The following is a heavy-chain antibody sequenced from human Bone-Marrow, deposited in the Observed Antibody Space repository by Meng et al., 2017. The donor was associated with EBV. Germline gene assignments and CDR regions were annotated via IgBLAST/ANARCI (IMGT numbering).Heavy chain of an antibody. J-gene: IGHJ2*01. Sequence: LQLRAAGPGQLKPSATRSLPCTVSGGSISISGYYWGWIRQPPGKGLEWIGSIHYSGTTYYTPSLKSRVTISVDTSKNQFSLKLTSVTAADTAVYYCARRGESWYFDLWGRGTLVTVSS. D-gene: IGHD3-10*01. CDR2: IHYSGTT. CDR3: ARRGESWYFDL. V-gene: IGHV4-39*01. CDR1: GGSISISGYY.